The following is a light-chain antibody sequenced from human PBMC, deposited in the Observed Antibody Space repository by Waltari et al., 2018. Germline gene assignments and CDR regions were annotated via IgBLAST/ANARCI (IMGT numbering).Light chain of an antibody. CDR1: NVGGKS. CDR3: QVWDSSPETVV. V-gene: IGLV3-21*01. CDR2: DDN. Sequence: SCVLTQPPSASVAPGKTATIACGGNNVGGKSVQWYQQKPGQAPVLVVHDDNARPSGIPDRFSGSNSGDTATLTISRVEVGDEADYYCQVWDSSPETVVFGGGTKLTVL. J-gene: IGLJ2*01.